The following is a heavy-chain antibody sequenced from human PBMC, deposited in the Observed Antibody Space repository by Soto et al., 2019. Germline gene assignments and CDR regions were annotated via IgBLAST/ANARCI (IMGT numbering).Heavy chain of an antibody. D-gene: IGHD3-22*01. Sequence: QVQLVQSGAEVRQPGASVKVSCKASEHAFISYDINWVRQATGQGLEWMGWMNPKTGNTGYAQKFQGRVTMTRDTSISTAYLELSRLTSEETGVYYCASDPQIASDWGQGTLVTVSS. CDR1: EHAFISYD. CDR3: ASDPQIASD. J-gene: IGHJ4*02. CDR2: MNPKTGNT. V-gene: IGHV1-8*01.